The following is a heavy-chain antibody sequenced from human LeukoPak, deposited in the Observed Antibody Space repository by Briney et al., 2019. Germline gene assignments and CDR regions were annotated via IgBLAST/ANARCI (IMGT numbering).Heavy chain of an antibody. CDR3: ARDLNSGYDLNYYYYGMDV. V-gene: IGHV1-2*02. CDR1: GYTFTGYY. Sequence: ASVKVSCKASGYTFTGYYMHWVRQAPGQGLEWMGWISPNSGGTNYAQKFQGRVTMTRDTSISTAYMELSRLRSDDTAVYYCARDLNSGYDLNYYYYGMDVWGQGTTVTVSS. J-gene: IGHJ6*02. D-gene: IGHD5-12*01. CDR2: ISPNSGGT.